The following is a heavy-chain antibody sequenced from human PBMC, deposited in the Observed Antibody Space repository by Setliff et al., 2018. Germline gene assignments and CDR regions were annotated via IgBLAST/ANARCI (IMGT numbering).Heavy chain of an antibody. Sequence: EASVKVSCKASGYDFTYYSLHWVRQAPGERLEWMGWINAANGNTKYSEEFQGRVFITRDTSASTAYMELSSLRSQDMAVYYCARGRCSGEACYGKGPYYLDFWGQGTLVTVSS. J-gene: IGHJ4*02. CDR3: ARGRCSGEACYGKGPYYLDF. CDR1: GYDFTYYS. V-gene: IGHV1-3*03. CDR2: INAANGNT. D-gene: IGHD2-15*01.